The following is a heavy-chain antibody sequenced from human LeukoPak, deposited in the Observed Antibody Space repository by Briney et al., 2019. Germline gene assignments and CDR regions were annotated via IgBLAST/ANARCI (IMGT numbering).Heavy chain of an antibody. CDR1: GFTFSSYW. V-gene: IGHV3-74*01. D-gene: IGHD6-19*01. CDR3: ARERYSSGWYRWFDP. Sequence: PGGSLRLSCAASGFTFSSYWMHWVRHAPGKGLVWVSRINSDGSSTSYADSVKGRFTISRDNAKNTLYLQMNSLRAEDTAVYYCARERYSSGWYRWFDPWGQGTLVTVSS. CDR2: INSDGSST. J-gene: IGHJ5*02.